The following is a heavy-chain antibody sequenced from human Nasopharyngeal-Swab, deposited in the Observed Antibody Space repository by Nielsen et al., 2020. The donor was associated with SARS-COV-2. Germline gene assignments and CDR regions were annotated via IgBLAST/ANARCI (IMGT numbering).Heavy chain of an antibody. CDR1: GFTFSDYY. CDR2: ISSSGSTI. CDR3: ARDQKSPLGGTNWFDL. D-gene: IGHD2-15*01. V-gene: IGHV3-11*01. Sequence: GGSLRLSCAASGFTFSDYYMSWIRQAPGKGLEWVSYISSSGSTIYYADSVKGRFTISRDNAKNSLYLQMNSLRAEDTAVYYCARDQKSPLGGTNWFDLWGQGTLVTVSS. J-gene: IGHJ5*02.